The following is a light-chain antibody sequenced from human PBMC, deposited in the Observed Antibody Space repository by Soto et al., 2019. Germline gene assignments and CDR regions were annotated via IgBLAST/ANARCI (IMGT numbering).Light chain of an antibody. CDR3: QSYDRCNHVV. V-gene: IGLV6-57*04. J-gene: IGLJ2*01. CDR1: SGSIASNS. Sequence: NFMLTQPHSVSESPGKTVTISCTRSSGSIASNSVQWYQQRPGSAPTTVIYEDNQRPSGVIDRFSGSIDSSSNSASLTISGLKTEDEADYYCQSYDRCNHVVFGGGTKVTVL. CDR2: EDN.